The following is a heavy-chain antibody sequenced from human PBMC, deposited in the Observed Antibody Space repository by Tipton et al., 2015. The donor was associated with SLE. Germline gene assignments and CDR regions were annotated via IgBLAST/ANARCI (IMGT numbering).Heavy chain of an antibody. D-gene: IGHD3-10*01. CDR2: IYYRGST. CDR3: AGDYDSRNYRFAF. CDR1: GGSINSYY. V-gene: IGHV4-59*01. Sequence: TLSVTCTVSGGSINSYYWSWIRQPPGKGLEWIGYIYYRGSTIYNPSLKSRVTISVDTSKNHFSLKLNSVTAAVTAVCYCAGDYDSRNYRFAFCGQGSLVTVSS. J-gene: IGHJ4*02.